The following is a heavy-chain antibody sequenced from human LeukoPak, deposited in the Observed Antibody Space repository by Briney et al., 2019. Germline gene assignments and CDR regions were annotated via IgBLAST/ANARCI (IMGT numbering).Heavy chain of an antibody. CDR3: ASPAVGQAAPFY. D-gene: IGHD6-13*01. CDR1: GYTFTIYY. CDR2: INPSGGST. Sequence: ASVKVSCKASGYTFTIYYMHWVRQAPGQGLEWMGIINPSGGSTSYAQKFQGRVTMTRDTSTSTVYMELSSLRSEDTAVYYCASPAVGQAAPFYWGQGTLVTVSS. V-gene: IGHV1-46*01. J-gene: IGHJ4*02.